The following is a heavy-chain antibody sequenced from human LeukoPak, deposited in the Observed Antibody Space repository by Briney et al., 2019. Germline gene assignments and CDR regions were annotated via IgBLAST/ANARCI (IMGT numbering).Heavy chain of an antibody. CDR1: GFTFSSYS. CDR2: ISSSSSYI. J-gene: IGHJ4*02. V-gene: IGHV3-21*01. Sequence: GGSLRLSCAASGFTFSSYSMNWVRQAPGKGLEWVSSISSSSSYIYYADSVKGRFTISRDNAKNSLYLQMNSLRAEDTAVYYCASRPADTTWYGVFDYWSQGTLVTVSS. D-gene: IGHD3-10*01. CDR3: ASRPADTTWYGVFDY.